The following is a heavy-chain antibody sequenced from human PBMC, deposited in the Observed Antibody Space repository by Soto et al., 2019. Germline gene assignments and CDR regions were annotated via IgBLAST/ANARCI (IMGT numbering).Heavy chain of an antibody. CDR2: ISISSSNI. Sequence: GSLRLSCAASGFTFSSYCMNGVRQAPGKGLEWVSYISISSSNIHYADSVKGRFTISRDNAKNSLYLQMNSLGAEDTAVYYCARGAAGNAYYWGQGILLTVSS. J-gene: IGHJ4*02. V-gene: IGHV3-48*01. D-gene: IGHD6-13*01. CDR1: GFTFSSYC. CDR3: ARGAAGNAYY.